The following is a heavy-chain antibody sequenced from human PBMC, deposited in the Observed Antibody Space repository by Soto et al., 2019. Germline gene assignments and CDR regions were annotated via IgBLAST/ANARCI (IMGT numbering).Heavy chain of an antibody. D-gene: IGHD1-7*01. CDR3: AKDHQTYNWDYLFDS. J-gene: IGHJ4*02. V-gene: IGHV3-30*18. CDR1: GFTFSIND. Sequence: GSLRLSCAASGFTFSINDMHWVRQAPGRGLEWVAVISNDGNNKYYADSVKGRFTLSRDNSKNMVYLQMDSLRVEDTAVYFCAKDHQTYNWDYLFDSWGPGTLVTVSS. CDR2: ISNDGNNK.